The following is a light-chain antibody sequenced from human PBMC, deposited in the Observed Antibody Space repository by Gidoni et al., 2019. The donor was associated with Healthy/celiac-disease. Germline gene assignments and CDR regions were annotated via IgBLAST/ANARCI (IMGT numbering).Light chain of an antibody. CDR3: QQYGGSPMYT. J-gene: IGKJ2*01. CDR2: GAS. Sequence: EIVLTQSPGTLSSSPGESATLSCRASQRISSSYLAWYQQKPGQPPRLLIYGASSMATGIPYRFSGSGSGTDFTLTISRLEPEDFVVYYCQQYGGSPMYTFXQXTKLEIK. V-gene: IGKV3-20*01. CDR1: QRISSSY.